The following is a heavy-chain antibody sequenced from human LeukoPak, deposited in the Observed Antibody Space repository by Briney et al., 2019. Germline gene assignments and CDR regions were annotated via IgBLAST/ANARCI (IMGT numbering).Heavy chain of an antibody. CDR1: GFTFSSYA. J-gene: IGHJ4*02. CDR3: SKAGCSATTCYSNS. Sequence: GGSLRLSCAASGFTFSSYAMNWVRQAPGKGLEWVSGISGQGANTYYADSVKGRFTISRDNSKNTLDLQTNSLRAEDTAIDYCSKAGCSATTCYSNSWGQGILVTVSS. CDR2: ISGQGANT. V-gene: IGHV3-23*01. D-gene: IGHD2-2*01.